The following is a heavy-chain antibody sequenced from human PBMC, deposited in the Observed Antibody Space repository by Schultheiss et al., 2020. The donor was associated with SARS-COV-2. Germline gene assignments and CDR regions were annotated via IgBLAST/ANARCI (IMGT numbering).Heavy chain of an antibody. CDR3: ARDVYGDYSFDY. V-gene: IGHV3-15*07. J-gene: IGHJ4*02. CDR1: GFTFRNAC. Sequence: GGSLRLSCAASGFTFRNACMNWVRQAPGKGLEWVGRIKSNPEGGTTDYAPPVKGRFTISRDDSKNTWYLEMNSLKNEDTAVYYCARDVYGDYSFDYWGQGTLVTVSS. CDR2: IKSNPEGGTT. D-gene: IGHD4-17*01.